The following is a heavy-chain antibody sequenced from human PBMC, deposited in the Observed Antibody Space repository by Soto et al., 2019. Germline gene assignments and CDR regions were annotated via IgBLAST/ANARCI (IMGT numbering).Heavy chain of an antibody. CDR1: GFTFGDYA. J-gene: IGHJ4*02. V-gene: IGHV3-49*03. CDR3: TSPYYYDSTGYQRY. Sequence: GGSLRLSCTASGFTFGDYAMSWFRQAPGKGLEWVGFIRSKAYGGTTGYAASVKDRFTISRDDSKSIAYLQMNSLKTEDTAVYYCTSPYYYDSTGYQRYWGQGTLVTVSS. D-gene: IGHD3-22*01. CDR2: IRSKAYGGTT.